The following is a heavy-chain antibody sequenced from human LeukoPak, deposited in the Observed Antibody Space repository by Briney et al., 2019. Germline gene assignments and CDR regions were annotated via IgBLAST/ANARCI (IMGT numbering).Heavy chain of an antibody. Sequence: SQTLSLTCAISRDSVSSNDAVWDWIRQSPSRGLEWLGRTYYRSTWVYDYAASVQSRIIINPDTSKNQFSLQLNSVTPEDTAVYYCARENTLVRGTRNPFDYWGQGTLVTVSS. J-gene: IGHJ4*02. D-gene: IGHD3-10*01. CDR3: ARENTLVRGTRNPFDY. V-gene: IGHV6-1*01. CDR2: TYYRSTWVY. CDR1: RDSVSSNDAV.